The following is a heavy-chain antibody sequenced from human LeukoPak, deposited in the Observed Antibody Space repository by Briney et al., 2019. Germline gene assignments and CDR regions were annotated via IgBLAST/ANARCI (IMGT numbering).Heavy chain of an antibody. CDR3: AKDLMIVVVITYFDY. J-gene: IGHJ4*02. D-gene: IGHD3-22*01. CDR1: GFTFSSYA. CDR2: ISGSGGST. V-gene: IGHV3-23*01. Sequence: TGGSLRLSCAASGFTFSSYAMSWVRQAPGKGLEWVSAISGSGGSTYYAYSVKGRFTISRDNSKNTLYLQMNSLGAEDTAVYYCAKDLMIVVVITYFDYWGQGTLVTVSS.